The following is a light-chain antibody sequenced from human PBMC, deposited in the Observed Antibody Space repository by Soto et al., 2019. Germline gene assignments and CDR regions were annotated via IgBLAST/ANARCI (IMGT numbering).Light chain of an antibody. Sequence: EILMTQSAATLSVSPGERATLSCRASQSVSSNLAWYQQKPGQAPRLLIYGASTRATGIPARFSGSGSGTEFTLTTSSLQSADFAVYYCQQYKNWPPITFGQGTRLEIK. CDR2: GAS. CDR1: QSVSSN. V-gene: IGKV3-15*01. J-gene: IGKJ5*01. CDR3: QQYKNWPPIT.